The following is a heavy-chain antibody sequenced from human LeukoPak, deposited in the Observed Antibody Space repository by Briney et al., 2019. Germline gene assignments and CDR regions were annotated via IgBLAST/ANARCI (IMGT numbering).Heavy chain of an antibody. Sequence: SETLSLTCAVYGGSFSGYYWSWIRQPPGKGLEWIGEINHSGSTNYNPSLKSRVTISVDTSKDQFSLKLSSVTAADTAVYYCARRYYDFWSGGHYYYMDVWGKGTTVTVSS. CDR1: GGSFSGYY. CDR3: ARRYYDFWSGGHYYYMDV. D-gene: IGHD3-3*01. J-gene: IGHJ6*03. V-gene: IGHV4-34*01. CDR2: INHSGST.